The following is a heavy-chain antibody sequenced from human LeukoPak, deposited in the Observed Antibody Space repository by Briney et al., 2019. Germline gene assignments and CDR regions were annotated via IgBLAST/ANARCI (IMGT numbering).Heavy chain of an antibody. J-gene: IGHJ6*02. V-gene: IGHV3-23*01. Sequence: GGSLRLSCAASGFTFSSYAMSWVRQAPGKGLEWVSATSGSGGSTYYADSVKGRFTISRDNSKNTLYLQMNSLRAEDTAVYYCAKATDILTGYHYGMDVWGQGTTVTVSS. D-gene: IGHD3-9*01. CDR1: GFTFSSYA. CDR2: TSGSGGST. CDR3: AKATDILTGYHYGMDV.